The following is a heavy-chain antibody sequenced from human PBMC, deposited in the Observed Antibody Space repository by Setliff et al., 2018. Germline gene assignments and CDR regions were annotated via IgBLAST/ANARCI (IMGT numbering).Heavy chain of an antibody. V-gene: IGHV1-18*01. CDR3: ARDWFCSGGDCSDVFDF. CDR2: ISTDDGDT. D-gene: IGHD2-21*02. CDR1: GYTFTTHG. J-gene: IGHJ3*01. Sequence: KVSCTASGYTFTTHGISWVRQAPGQGLEWMGWISTDDGDTNFAQKFQGRVTLTTDTSTGTAYMELRSLTFDDTAVYYCARDWFCSGGDCSDVFDFWGQGTMVTVSS.